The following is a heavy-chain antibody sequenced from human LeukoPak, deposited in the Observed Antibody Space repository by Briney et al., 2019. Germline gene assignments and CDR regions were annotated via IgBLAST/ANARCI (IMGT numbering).Heavy chain of an antibody. CDR1: GFTFSSYS. J-gene: IGHJ4*02. CDR2: ISSSSSTI. Sequence: GGSLRLSCAASGFTFSSYSMNWVRQAPGKGLEWVSYISSSSSTIYYADSVKGRFTISRDNSKNSLYLQMNSLRDEDTAVYYFARAITMIGLPENYWSQGTLLTAPS. V-gene: IGHV3-48*02. D-gene: IGHD3-22*01. CDR3: ARAITMIGLPENY.